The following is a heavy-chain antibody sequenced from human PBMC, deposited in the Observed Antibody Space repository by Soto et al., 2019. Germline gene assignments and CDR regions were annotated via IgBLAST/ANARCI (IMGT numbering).Heavy chain of an antibody. CDR3: ARVAYCGGDCYRGFDP. D-gene: IGHD2-21*02. V-gene: IGHV4-30-2*01. Sequence: QLQLQESGSGLVKPSQTLSLTCAVSGGSISSGGYSWSWIRQPPGKGLEWIGYIYHSGSTYYNPSLKSRVTISVDRSKSQFSVKLSSVTAADTAVYYCARVAYCGGDCYRGFDPWGQGTLVTVSS. J-gene: IGHJ5*02. CDR1: GGSISSGGYS. CDR2: IYHSGST.